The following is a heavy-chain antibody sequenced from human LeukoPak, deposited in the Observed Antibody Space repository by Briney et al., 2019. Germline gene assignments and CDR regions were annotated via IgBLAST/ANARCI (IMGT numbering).Heavy chain of an antibody. CDR1: GFTFSSYS. D-gene: IGHD3-3*01. V-gene: IGHV3-48*01. CDR2: ISSSSSTI. J-gene: IGHJ4*02. CDR3: AKEGVTIFGVVTHFDY. Sequence: PGGSLRLSCAASGFTFSSYSMNWVRQAPGKGGEWVSYISSSSSTIYYADSVKGRFTISRDNAKNSLYLQMNSLRAEDTAVYYCAKEGVTIFGVVTHFDYWGQGTLVTVSS.